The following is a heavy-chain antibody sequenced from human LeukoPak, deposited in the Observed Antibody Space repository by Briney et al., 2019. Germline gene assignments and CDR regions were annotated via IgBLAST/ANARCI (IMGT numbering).Heavy chain of an antibody. CDR1: GFTFSSYS. J-gene: IGHJ4*02. Sequence: TGGSLRLSCAASGFTFSSYSMNWVRQAPGKGLEWVAVIWYDGSNKYYADSVKGRFTISRDNSKNTLYLQMNSLRAEDTAVYYCARGTEYYFDYWGQGTLVTVSS. V-gene: IGHV3-33*08. CDR3: ARGTEYYFDY. CDR2: IWYDGSNK. D-gene: IGHD2-8*02.